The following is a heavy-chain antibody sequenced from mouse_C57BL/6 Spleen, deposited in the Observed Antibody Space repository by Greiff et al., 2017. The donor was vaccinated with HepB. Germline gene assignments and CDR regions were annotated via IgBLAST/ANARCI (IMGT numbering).Heavy chain of an antibody. V-gene: IGHV5-4*01. J-gene: IGHJ1*03. D-gene: IGHD1-1*01. CDR1: GFTFSSYA. CDR2: ISDGGSYT. CDR3: ARDDYGSSLYGYFDV. Sequence: EVQGVESGGGLVKPGGSLKLSCAASGFTFSSYAMSWVRQTPEKRLEWVATISDGGSYTYYPDNVKGRFTISRDNAKNNLYLQMSHLKSEDTAMYYCARDDYGSSLYGYFDVWGTGTTVTVSS.